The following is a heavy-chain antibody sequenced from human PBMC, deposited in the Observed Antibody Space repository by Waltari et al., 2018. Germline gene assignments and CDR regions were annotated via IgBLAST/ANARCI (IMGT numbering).Heavy chain of an antibody. J-gene: IGHJ4*02. CDR2: IYYSGST. CDR1: GGSISSYY. V-gene: IGHV4-59*01. Sequence: QVQLQESGPGLVKPSETLSLTCTVPGGSISSYYWSWIRQPPGKGLEWIGYIYYSGSTNYNPSLKSRVTISVDTSKNQFSLKLSSVTAADTAVYYCARGCIAAAGRSFDYWGQGTLVTVSS. CDR3: ARGCIAAAGRSFDY. D-gene: IGHD6-13*01.